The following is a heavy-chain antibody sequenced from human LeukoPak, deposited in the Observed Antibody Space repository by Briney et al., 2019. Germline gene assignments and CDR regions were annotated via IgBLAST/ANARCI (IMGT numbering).Heavy chain of an antibody. Sequence: SETLSLTCTVSAASISSYYWSWIRQPPGKGLEWIGYIYYSGSTNYNPSLKSRVTISVDTSKNQFSLKLSSVTAADTAVYYCARLGGSGSYYYAMDVWGQGTTVTVSS. V-gene: IGHV4-59*01. J-gene: IGHJ6*02. D-gene: IGHD3-10*01. CDR3: ARLGGSGSYYYAMDV. CDR1: AASISSYY. CDR2: IYYSGST.